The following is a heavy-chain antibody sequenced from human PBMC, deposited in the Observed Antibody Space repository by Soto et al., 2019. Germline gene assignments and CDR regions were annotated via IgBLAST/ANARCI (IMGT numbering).Heavy chain of an antibody. V-gene: IGHV3-30*18. J-gene: IGHJ6*02. CDR2: ISFDGNNK. CDR3: AKAGCSPTRCSTLYYYYDIDV. D-gene: IGHD2-2*01. CDR1: GFTFSTYD. Sequence: QVQLVESGGGVVQPGRSLRLSCAASGFTFSTYDMHWVRQAPGKGLEWVALISFDGNNKYYANSVKGRFTISRHNSKNTLELQMNSPRVEETAVYYCAKAGCSPTRCSTLYYYYDIDVWGQGTTVTVSS.